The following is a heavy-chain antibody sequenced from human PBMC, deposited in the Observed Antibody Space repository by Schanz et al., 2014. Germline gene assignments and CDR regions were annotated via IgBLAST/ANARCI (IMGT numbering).Heavy chain of an antibody. D-gene: IGHD5-12*01. CDR2: INTNTANP. CDR1: GYTFTRSG. J-gene: IGHJ4*02. V-gene: IGHV7-4-1*02. Sequence: QVQLVQSGGEVKTPGASVKVSCKASGYTFTRSGISWVRQAPGQGLEWMGWINTNTANPTYAQGFTGRFVYTLDASVTTAYLEISSLKAEDTAVYYCARGYSGYSHFDSWGPGTLVTVSS. CDR3: ARGYSGYSHFDS.